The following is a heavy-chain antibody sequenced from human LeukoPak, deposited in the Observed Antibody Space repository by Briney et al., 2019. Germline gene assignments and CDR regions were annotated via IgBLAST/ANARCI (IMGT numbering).Heavy chain of an antibody. D-gene: IGHD6-13*01. CDR2: ISYDGSNK. CDR3: ASAETGSSWYNYYYYCGMDV. V-gene: IGHV3-30*03. J-gene: IGHJ6*02. Sequence: GRSLRLSCAASGFTFSSYGMHWVRQAPGKGLEWVAVISYDGSNKYYADSVKGRFTISRDNSKNTLYLQMNSLRAEDTAVYYCASAETGSSWYNYYYYCGMDVWGQGTTVTVSS. CDR1: GFTFSSYG.